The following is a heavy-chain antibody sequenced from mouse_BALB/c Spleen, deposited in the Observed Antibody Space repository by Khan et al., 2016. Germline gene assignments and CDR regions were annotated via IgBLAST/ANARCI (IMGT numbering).Heavy chain of an antibody. Sequence: QVQLQQSGAELVRPGSSVKISCKASGYAFSSYWMNWVKQRPGQGLEWIGQIYPGDGDTNYNGKFKGKATLTADKSSSTAYMQLSSLTSEDSAVYFCARHVSSYDYYAMDYWGQGTSVTVSS. V-gene: IGHV1-80*01. D-gene: IGHD1-1*01. J-gene: IGHJ4*01. CDR2: IYPGDGDT. CDR3: ARHVSSYDYYAMDY. CDR1: GYAFSSYW.